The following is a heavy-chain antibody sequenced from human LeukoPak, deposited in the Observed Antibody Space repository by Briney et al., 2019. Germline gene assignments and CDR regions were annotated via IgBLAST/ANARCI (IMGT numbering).Heavy chain of an antibody. V-gene: IGHV3-7*01. J-gene: IGHJ4*02. D-gene: IGHD6-13*01. Sequence: PGGSLRLSCAASGFTFSSYWMSWVRQAPGKGLEWVANIKQDGSEKYYVDSVKGRFTISRDNAKNSLYLQMNSLRAEDTAVYYCAREGGRIAAALDYWGQGTLVTVSS. CDR3: AREGGRIAAALDY. CDR1: GFTFSSYW. CDR2: IKQDGSEK.